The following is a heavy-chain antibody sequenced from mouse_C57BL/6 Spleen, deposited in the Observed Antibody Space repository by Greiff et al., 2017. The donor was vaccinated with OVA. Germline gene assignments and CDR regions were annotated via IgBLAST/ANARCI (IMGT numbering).Heavy chain of an antibody. CDR1: GYTFTSYG. J-gene: IGHJ4*01. CDR2: IYPRSGNT. V-gene: IGHV1-81*01. Sequence: VQLQQSGAELARPGASVKLSCTASGYTFTSYGISWVKQRTGQGLEWIGEIYPRSGNTYYNATFKGKATLTADKSSSTAYMELRSLTSEDSAVYFCARSGSSGSFYAMDYWGQGTSVTVSS. D-gene: IGHD3-2*02. CDR3: ARSGSSGSFYAMDY.